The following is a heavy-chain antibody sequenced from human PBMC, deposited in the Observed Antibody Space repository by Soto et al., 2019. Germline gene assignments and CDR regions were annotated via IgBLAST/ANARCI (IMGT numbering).Heavy chain of an antibody. D-gene: IGHD4-17*01. J-gene: IGHJ4*02. V-gene: IGHV3-30-3*01. Sequence: QVQLVESGGGVVQPGRSLRLSCAASGFTFSSYAMHWVRQAPGKGLEWVAVISYDGRNKYYADSVKGRFTISRDNSKNTRYLQMNSLRAEDTAVYYCAREGHDYGAKGVFDYWGQGTLVTVSS. CDR3: AREGHDYGAKGVFDY. CDR1: GFTFSSYA. CDR2: ISYDGRNK.